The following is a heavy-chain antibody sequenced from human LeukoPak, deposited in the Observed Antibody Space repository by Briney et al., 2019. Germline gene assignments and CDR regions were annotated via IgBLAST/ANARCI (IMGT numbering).Heavy chain of an antibody. V-gene: IGHV4-39*01. CDR2: GYYSGST. Sequence: PSETLSLTCTVSGGSISSSTYYWGWIRQPPGKGLEWIGSGYYSGSTYYNPSLKSRVTISVDTSKNQFSLQLNSVTPEDTAVYFCARQRSRALDLWGQGTMVTVSS. CDR1: GGSISSSTYY. CDR3: ARQRSRALDL. J-gene: IGHJ3*01.